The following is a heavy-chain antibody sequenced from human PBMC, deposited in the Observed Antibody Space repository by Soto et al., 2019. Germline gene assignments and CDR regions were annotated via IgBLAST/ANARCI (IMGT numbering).Heavy chain of an antibody. V-gene: IGHV4-59*11. J-gene: IGHJ4*02. Sequence: SETLSLTCTVSGGYITSHYWSWIRQSPEKGLEWIGYVYYTGTTNYNPSLRSRVTIPLDTPKNQFSLKLSSVTAADAAVYYCARESTVTTWGFDYWGQGTPVTVSS. CDR3: ARESTVTTWGFDY. CDR1: GGYITSHY. CDR2: VYYTGTT. D-gene: IGHD4-4*01.